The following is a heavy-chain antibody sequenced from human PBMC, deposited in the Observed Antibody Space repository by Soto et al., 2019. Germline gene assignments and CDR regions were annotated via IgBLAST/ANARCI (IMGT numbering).Heavy chain of an antibody. J-gene: IGHJ6*03. CDR3: ARGYQLLSDYYYMDV. Sequence: GASVKVSCKAFGYSFTSYYMHWVRQAPGQGLEWMGVINPTGGSTSYAQKFQGRVTMTRDTSTSTAYMELSSLRSEDTAVYYCARGYQLLSDYYYMDVWGKGTTVTVSS. V-gene: IGHV1-46*01. CDR1: GYSFTSYY. D-gene: IGHD2-2*01. CDR2: INPTGGST.